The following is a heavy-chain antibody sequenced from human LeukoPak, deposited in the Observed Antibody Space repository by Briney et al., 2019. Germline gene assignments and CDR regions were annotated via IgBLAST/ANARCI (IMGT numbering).Heavy chain of an antibody. CDR3: VGLGENY. D-gene: IGHD3-10*01. CDR1: QFTFSSYW. CDR2: IKQDGSEK. Sequence: GGSLRLSCAASQFTFSSYWMSWVRQPPGKGLEWVANIKQDGSEKYYVDSVKGRFTISRDNAKNSLYLQMNSLRAEDTAVYYCVGLGENYWGQGTLVTVSS. J-gene: IGHJ4*02. V-gene: IGHV3-7*02.